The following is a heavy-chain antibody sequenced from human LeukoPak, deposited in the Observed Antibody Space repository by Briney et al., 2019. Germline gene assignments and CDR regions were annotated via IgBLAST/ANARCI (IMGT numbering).Heavy chain of an antibody. J-gene: IGHJ6*03. CDR3: ASSTVTRYYYYYYMDV. Sequence: SETLSLTYGVSGYSISSGYYWGWIRQPPGKGLEWIGSIYHSGSAYYNPSLKSRVTISVDTSKNQFSLKLSSVTAADTAVYYCASSTVTRYYYYYYMDVWGKGTTVTVSS. V-gene: IGHV4-38-2*01. D-gene: IGHD4-17*01. CDR2: IYHSGSA. CDR1: GYSISSGYY.